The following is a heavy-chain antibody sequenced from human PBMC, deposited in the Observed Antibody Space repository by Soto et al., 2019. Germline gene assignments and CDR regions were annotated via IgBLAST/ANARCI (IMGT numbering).Heavy chain of an antibody. CDR2: IRSKANSYAT. J-gene: IGHJ4*02. CDR3: TISGTKGGWSGYYDY. CDR1: GFTFSGSA. Sequence: GGSLRLSCAASGFTFSGSAMHWVRQASGKGLEWVGRIRSKANSYATAYAASVKGRFTISRDDSKNTAYLQMNSLKTEDTAVYYCTISGTKGGWSGYYDYWGQGTLVTVSS. D-gene: IGHD3-3*01. V-gene: IGHV3-73*01.